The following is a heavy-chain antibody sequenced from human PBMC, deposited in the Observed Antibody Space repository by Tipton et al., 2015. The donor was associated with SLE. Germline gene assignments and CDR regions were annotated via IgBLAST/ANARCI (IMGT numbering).Heavy chain of an antibody. Sequence: LRLSCTVSGGSISSYYWSWIRRPPGKGLEWIGYIDYSGSTNYNPSLKSRVTISVDRSKNQFSLKLSSVTAADTAVYYCARVLGSSSFYYYMDVWGKGTTVTVSS. CDR1: GGSISSYY. CDR3: ARVLGSSSFYYYMDV. V-gene: IGHV4-59*01. CDR2: IDYSGST. J-gene: IGHJ6*03. D-gene: IGHD6-6*01.